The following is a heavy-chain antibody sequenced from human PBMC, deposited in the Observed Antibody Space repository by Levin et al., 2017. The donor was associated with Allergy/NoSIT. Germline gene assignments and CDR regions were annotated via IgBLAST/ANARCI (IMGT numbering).Heavy chain of an antibody. CDR3: ARGSVEYFDWLLAPYYFDY. CDR1: GGTFSSYA. V-gene: IGHV1-69*06. D-gene: IGHD3-9*01. Sequence: VASVKVSCKASGGTFSSYAISWVRQAPGQGLEWMGGIIPIFGTANYAQKFQGRVTITADKSTSTAYMELSSLRSEDTAVYYCARGSVEYFDWLLAPYYFDYWGQGTLVTVSS. J-gene: IGHJ4*02. CDR2: IIPIFGTA.